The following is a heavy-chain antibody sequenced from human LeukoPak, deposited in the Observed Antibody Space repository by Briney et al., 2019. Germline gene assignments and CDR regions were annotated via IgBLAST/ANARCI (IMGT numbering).Heavy chain of an antibody. CDR2: IYYSGST. V-gene: IGHV4-59*01. CDR3: AREDSGWSDNDYYYYMDV. Sequence: PSETLSLTCTVSGGSISSYYWSWIRQPPGKGLEWIGYIYYSGSTNYNPSLKSRVTISVDTSKNQFPLKLSSETAADTAVYYCAREDSGWSDNDYYYYMDVWGKGTTVTVSS. CDR1: GGSISSYY. J-gene: IGHJ6*03. D-gene: IGHD6-19*01.